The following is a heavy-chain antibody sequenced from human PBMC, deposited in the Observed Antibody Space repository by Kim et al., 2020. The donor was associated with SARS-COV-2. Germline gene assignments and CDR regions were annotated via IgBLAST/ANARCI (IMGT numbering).Heavy chain of an antibody. D-gene: IGHD6-6*01. Sequence: GGSLRLSCAASGFTFSSYAMHWVRQAPGKGLEWVAVISYDGSNKYYADSVKGRFTISRDNSKNTLYLQMNSLRAEDTAVYYCARDVEQLGFLDAFDIWGQGTMVTVSS. CDR3: ARDVEQLGFLDAFDI. V-gene: IGHV3-30-3*01. J-gene: IGHJ3*02. CDR1: GFTFSSYA. CDR2: ISYDGSNK.